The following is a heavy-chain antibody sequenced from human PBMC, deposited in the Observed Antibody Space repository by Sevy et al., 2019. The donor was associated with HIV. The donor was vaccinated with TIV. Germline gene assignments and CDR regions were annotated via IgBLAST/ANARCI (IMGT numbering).Heavy chain of an antibody. D-gene: IGHD1-26*01. CDR3: ATVLGAGAAVAFEI. CDR2: AKRKSDGGSI. J-gene: IGHJ3*02. V-gene: IGHV3-15*01. Sequence: GGSLRLSCAGSGFSFKNVWMTWVRQTPGKGLEWVGHAKRKSDGGSIDYGSPVKGRFTISRDDSKDMLYLQMSSLKTEDTGVYYCATVLGAGAAVAFEIWGQGTMVTVSS. CDR1: GFSFKNVW.